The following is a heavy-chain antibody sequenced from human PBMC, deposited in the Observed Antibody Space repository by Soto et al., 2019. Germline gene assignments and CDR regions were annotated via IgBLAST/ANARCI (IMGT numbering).Heavy chain of an antibody. D-gene: IGHD2-15*01. CDR1: GGSISSGGYS. Sequence: SETLSLTCAVSGGSISSGGYSWSWIRQPPGKGLEWIGYIYHSGSTYYNPSLKSRVTISVDRSKNQFSLKLSSVTAADTAVYYCARELVVVAATHSVRWFDPWGQGTLVTVSS. J-gene: IGHJ5*02. CDR3: ARELVVVAATHSVRWFDP. CDR2: IYHSGST. V-gene: IGHV4-30-2*01.